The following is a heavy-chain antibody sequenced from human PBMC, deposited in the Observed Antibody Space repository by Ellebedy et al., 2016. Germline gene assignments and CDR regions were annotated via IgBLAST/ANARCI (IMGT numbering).Heavy chain of an antibody. Sequence: GSLRLSCTVSGGSISGYYWSWIRQPPGKGLVWLGYMLYSGYTNYNPSLESRVSMSVATSKNQFSLKLSSVTAADTAVYYCARSRGDHYDSRAYYNIWGQGTLAIVSS. D-gene: IGHD3-22*01. V-gene: IGHV4-59*08. CDR2: MLYSGYT. J-gene: IGHJ4*02. CDR3: ARSRGDHYDSRAYYNI. CDR1: GGSISGYY.